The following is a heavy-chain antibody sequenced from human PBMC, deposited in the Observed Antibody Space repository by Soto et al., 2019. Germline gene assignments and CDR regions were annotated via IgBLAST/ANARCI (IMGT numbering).Heavy chain of an antibody. CDR3: AKDLVGSSGPYYYYYGMDV. CDR1: GFTFSSYA. D-gene: IGHD6-13*01. V-gene: IGHV3-23*01. CDR2: ISGSGGST. J-gene: IGHJ6*02. Sequence: EVQLLESGGGLVQPGGSLRLSCAASGFTFSSYAMSWVRQAPGKGLEWVSAISGSGGSTYYADSVKGRFTISRDNSKNTLYLQMNSLRAEYTAVYYCAKDLVGSSGPYYYYYGMDVWGQGTTVTVSS.